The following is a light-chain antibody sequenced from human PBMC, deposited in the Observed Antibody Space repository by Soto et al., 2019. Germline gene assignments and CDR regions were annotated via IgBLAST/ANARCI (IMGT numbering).Light chain of an antibody. CDR2: GAS. J-gene: IGKJ1*01. V-gene: IGKV3-15*01. CDR1: QSVSRN. Sequence: EIVMTQSPATLSVSPGERATLSCRASQSVSRNLAWYQQKPGQAPRLLISGASTRATGIPARFSGSGSGTEFTLTISSLQSEDFAVYFCQQYNIWPQTFGQGTKVDIK. CDR3: QQYNIWPQT.